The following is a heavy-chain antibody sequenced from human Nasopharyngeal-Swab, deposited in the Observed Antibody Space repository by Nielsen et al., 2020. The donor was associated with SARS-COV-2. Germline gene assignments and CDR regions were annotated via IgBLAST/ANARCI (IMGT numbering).Heavy chain of an antibody. Sequence: GESLKLSCAASGFTFSSYSMNWVRQAPGKGLEWVSSISSSSSYIYYADSVKGRFTISRDNAKNSLYLQMNSLRAEDTAVYYCATGAGTTIYYYYGMDVWGQGTTVTVSS. CDR1: GFTFSSYS. CDR2: ISSSSSYI. CDR3: ATGAGTTIYYYYGMDV. J-gene: IGHJ6*02. V-gene: IGHV3-21*01. D-gene: IGHD1-7*01.